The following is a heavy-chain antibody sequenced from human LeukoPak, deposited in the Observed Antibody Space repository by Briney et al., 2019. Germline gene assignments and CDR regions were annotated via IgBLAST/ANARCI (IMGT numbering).Heavy chain of an antibody. V-gene: IGHV4-61*08. CDR2: IYYIGST. J-gene: IGHJ5*02. Sequence: KTSETLSLTCTVSGASVSSGGYYWSWLRQPPGQGLQWMGYIYYIGSTNYNPSLTSRLTISVDTSKNQFSLKLSSVTAADTAVYYCARHFRQKDIVVVPAAKYNWFDPWGQGTLVTVSS. CDR3: ARHFRQKDIVVVPAAKYNWFDP. CDR1: GASVSSGGYY. D-gene: IGHD2-2*01.